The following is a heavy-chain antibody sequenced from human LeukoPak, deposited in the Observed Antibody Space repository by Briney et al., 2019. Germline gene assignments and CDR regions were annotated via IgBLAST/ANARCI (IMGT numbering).Heavy chain of an antibody. CDR1: GRSFNGYY. V-gene: IGHV4-34*01. D-gene: IGHD1-7*01. Sequence: SETLSLTCAVYGRSFNGYYWSWIRQPPGKGLEWIGEINHSGSTNYNPSLKSRVTISVDTSKNQFSLKLSSVTAADTAVYYCAREREGYNWNYGLDYWGQGTLVTVSS. CDR2: INHSGST. J-gene: IGHJ4*02. CDR3: AREREGYNWNYGLDY.